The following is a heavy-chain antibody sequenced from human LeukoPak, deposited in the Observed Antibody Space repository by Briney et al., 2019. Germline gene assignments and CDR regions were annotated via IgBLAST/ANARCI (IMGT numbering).Heavy chain of an antibody. Sequence: SVKVSCKASGGTFSSYAISWVRQAPGQGLEWMGGIIPIFGTANYAQKFRGRVTITADESTSTAYMELSSLRSEDTAVYYCARGRVVVVPAAPVGGYYYYMDVWGKGTTVTVSS. CDR1: GGTFSSYA. CDR3: ARGRVVVVPAAPVGGYYYYMDV. CDR2: IIPIFGTA. V-gene: IGHV1-69*13. D-gene: IGHD2-2*01. J-gene: IGHJ6*03.